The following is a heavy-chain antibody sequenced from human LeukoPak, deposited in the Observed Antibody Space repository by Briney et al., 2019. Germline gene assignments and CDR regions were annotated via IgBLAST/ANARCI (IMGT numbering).Heavy chain of an antibody. Sequence: PVGSLRLSCAASGFTFGAYGMSWVRQGPAQGMEWVSGSNWNGGGTGDADSVKGRFTISRDNAKNSLDLQMNSLRAEDTALYYCARAVVGGDYANWFDPWGQGTLVTVPS. CDR3: ARAVVGGDYANWFDP. J-gene: IGHJ5*02. V-gene: IGHV3-20*04. CDR1: GFTFGAYG. D-gene: IGHD4-17*01. CDR2: SNWNGGGT.